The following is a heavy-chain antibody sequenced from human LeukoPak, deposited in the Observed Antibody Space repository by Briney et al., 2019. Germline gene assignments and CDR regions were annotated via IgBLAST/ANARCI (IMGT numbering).Heavy chain of an antibody. V-gene: IGHV4-4*07. J-gene: IGHJ4*02. CDR1: GGSISSYY. Sequence: SETLSLTCTVSGGSISSYYWSWIRQPAGKGLEWIGRIYTSGSTNYNPSLKSRVTMSVDTSRNQFSLKLSSVTAADTAVYYCARDQYYYDSSGYLFDYWGQGTLVTVSS. D-gene: IGHD3-22*01. CDR3: ARDQYYYDSSGYLFDY. CDR2: IYTSGST.